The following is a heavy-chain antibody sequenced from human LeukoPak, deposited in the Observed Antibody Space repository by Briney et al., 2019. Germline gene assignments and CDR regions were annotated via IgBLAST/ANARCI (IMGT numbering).Heavy chain of an antibody. Sequence: PGRSLRLSCAASGFTFDDYAMHWVRQAPGKGLEWVSGISWNSGSIGYADSVKGRFTISRDNAKNSLYLQMNSLRAEDTALYYCAKDLAHGQLLGEWGQGTLVTVSS. CDR2: ISWNSGSI. CDR3: AKDLAHGQLLGE. CDR1: GFTFDDYA. V-gene: IGHV3-9*01. D-gene: IGHD2-2*01. J-gene: IGHJ4*02.